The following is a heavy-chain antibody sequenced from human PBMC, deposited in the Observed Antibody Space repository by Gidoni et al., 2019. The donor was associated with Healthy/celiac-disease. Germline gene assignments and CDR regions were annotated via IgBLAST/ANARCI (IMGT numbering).Heavy chain of an antibody. D-gene: IGHD3-22*01. CDR3: ASLVYDSSGYSLFDY. V-gene: IGHV3-48*04. Sequence: EVQLGESVGGLVQPGGSLRLYCAASGFLFSRYSMNWVRQAPGKGLEWFSYISSSSSSIYYADSVKGRFTISRDNAKNSLYLQMNSLRAEDTAVYYCASLVYDSSGYSLFDYWGQGTLVTVSS. CDR2: ISSSSSSI. CDR1: GFLFSRYS. J-gene: IGHJ4*02.